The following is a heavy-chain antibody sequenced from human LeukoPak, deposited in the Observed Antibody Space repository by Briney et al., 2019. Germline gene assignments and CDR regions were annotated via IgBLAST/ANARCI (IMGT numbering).Heavy chain of an antibody. J-gene: IGHJ4*02. CDR1: GGSISRGGYY. CDR3: ARAGEAWYYSDY. CDR2: IYYSGST. Sequence: SQSLSLTCSISGGSISRGGYYVSLIRQHPGISLEWIGYIYYSGSTYYNPSLKSRVTISVDASKNQFSLKLSSVTAADTAVYYCARAGEAWYYSDYWGQGTLVTVSS. V-gene: IGHV4-31*03. D-gene: IGHD7-27*01.